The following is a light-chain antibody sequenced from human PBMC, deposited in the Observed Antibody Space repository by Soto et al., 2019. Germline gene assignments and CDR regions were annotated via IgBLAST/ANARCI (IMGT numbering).Light chain of an antibody. CDR1: RDVGRG. CDR2: AAS. V-gene: IGKV1-6*01. Sequence: QMTQAPSSLSASVGEEIIINFRASRDVGRGVSWYQQKPGQAPKLLIYAASNLYTGVPSRFSGSRSGTEFTLTISSLQPEDFASYYCLQDYGDSWTFGQGTKVEIE. J-gene: IGKJ1*01. CDR3: LQDYGDSWT.